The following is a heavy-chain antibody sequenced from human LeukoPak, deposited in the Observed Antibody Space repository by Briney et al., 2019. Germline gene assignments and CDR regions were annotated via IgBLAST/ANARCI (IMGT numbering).Heavy chain of an antibody. CDR2: IKTKADGETI. Sequence: PGGSLRLSCAASGFTFSTYSMNWVRQSPGKGLEWVGRIKTKADGETIDYASPVRGRFTISRDDSRNTVYLQMNSLQIDDTAVYYCTTGIDYGGGYWGQGTLVTVSS. J-gene: IGHJ4*02. D-gene: IGHD3-16*01. CDR1: GFTFSTYS. V-gene: IGHV3-15*07. CDR3: TTGIDYGGGY.